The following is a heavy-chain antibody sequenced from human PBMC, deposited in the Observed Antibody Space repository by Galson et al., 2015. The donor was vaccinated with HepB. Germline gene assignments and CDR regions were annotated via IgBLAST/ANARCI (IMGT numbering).Heavy chain of an antibody. D-gene: IGHD3-16*01. CDR1: GFTFSSYT. Sequence: SLRLSCAASGFTFSSYTMNWVRQTPGKGLEWVSAIGDGGGSTYYADSVKGRFTISRDNSKSTLYLQMNSLRAEDTAVYYCAGANYGQYYFDYWGQGTLVTVSS. J-gene: IGHJ4*02. CDR2: IGDGGGST. V-gene: IGHV3-23*01. CDR3: AGANYGQYYFDY.